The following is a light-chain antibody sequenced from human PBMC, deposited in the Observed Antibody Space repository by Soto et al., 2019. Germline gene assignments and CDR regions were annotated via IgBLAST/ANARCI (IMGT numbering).Light chain of an antibody. CDR1: SSDVGGYNY. J-gene: IGLJ1*01. CDR3: SSYTTSTTYV. Sequence: LTQPASVSGSPGQSITISFTGTSSDVGGYNYVSWHQLHPGKAPKLMVYEVSNRPSGVSNRYSGSKSGNTASLTISGLQAEDEADYYCSSYTTSTTYVFGTGTKVTVL. V-gene: IGLV2-14*01. CDR2: EVS.